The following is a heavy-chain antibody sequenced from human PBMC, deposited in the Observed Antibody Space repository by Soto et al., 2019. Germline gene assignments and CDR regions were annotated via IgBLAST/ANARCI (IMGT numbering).Heavy chain of an antibody. Sequence: SETLSLTCAVSGGSITSANWWTLVRQPPGGGLEWIGEISHSGITNYKASLKSRVTMSVDKTKNDVSLKLTSVTAADTAVYYCARVLRGWFDPWGQGTPVTVSS. CDR1: GGSITSANW. J-gene: IGHJ5*02. CDR2: ISHSGIT. CDR3: ARVLRGWFDP. V-gene: IGHV4-4*02.